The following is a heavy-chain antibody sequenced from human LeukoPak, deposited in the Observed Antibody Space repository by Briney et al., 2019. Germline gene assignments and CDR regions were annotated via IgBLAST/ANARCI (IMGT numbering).Heavy chain of an antibody. CDR1: GFTFDDYA. J-gene: IGHJ4*02. D-gene: IGHD3-16*01. V-gene: IGHV3-9*01. CDR2: ISWNSGSI. Sequence: SLRLSCAASGFTFDDYAMHWVRQAPGKGLEWVSGISWNSGSIGYADSVKGRFTISRDNAKNSLYLQMNSLGAEDTAVYYCASWVMTTLDYWGQGTLVTVSS. CDR3: ASWVMTTLDY.